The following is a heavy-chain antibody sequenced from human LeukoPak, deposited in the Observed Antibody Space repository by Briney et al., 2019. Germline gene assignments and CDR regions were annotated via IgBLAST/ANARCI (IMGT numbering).Heavy chain of an antibody. J-gene: IGHJ3*02. V-gene: IGHV4-39*01. CDR2: IYYSGST. CDR3: ARTIVGATNGAFDI. D-gene: IGHD1-26*01. CDR1: GGSISSSSYY. Sequence: PSETLPLTCTVSGGSISSSSYYWGWIRQPPGKGLEWIGSIYYSGSTYYNPSLKSRVTISVDTSKNQFSLKLSSVTAADTAVYYCARTIVGATNGAFDIWGQGTMVAVSS.